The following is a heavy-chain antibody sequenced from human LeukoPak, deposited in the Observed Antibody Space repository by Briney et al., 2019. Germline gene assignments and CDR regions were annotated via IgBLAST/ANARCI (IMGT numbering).Heavy chain of an antibody. V-gene: IGHV1-2*06. Sequence: ASVKVSCKASGYTFTGYYMHWVRQAPGHGLEWMGRINPNSGGTNYAQKFQGRVTMTRDTSISTAYMELSRLRSDDTAVYYCARVLNDGYLEDDAFDIWGQGTMVTVSS. D-gene: IGHD1-1*01. CDR1: GYTFTGYY. J-gene: IGHJ3*02. CDR3: ARVLNDGYLEDDAFDI. CDR2: INPNSGGT.